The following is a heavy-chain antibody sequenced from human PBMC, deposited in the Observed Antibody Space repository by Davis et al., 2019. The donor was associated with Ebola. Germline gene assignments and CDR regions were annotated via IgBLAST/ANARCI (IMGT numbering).Heavy chain of an antibody. J-gene: IGHJ4*02. Sequence: GESLKISCAASGFTFSYYYMSWIRQAPGKGLEWVSYISGTSSDTSYADSVKGRFTISRDNAKNSLYLQMNSLRAEDTAVYYCARQTREPGYWGQGALVTVSS. D-gene: IGHD1-26*01. CDR1: GFTFSYYY. CDR2: ISGTSSDT. V-gene: IGHV3-11*06. CDR3: ARQTREPGY.